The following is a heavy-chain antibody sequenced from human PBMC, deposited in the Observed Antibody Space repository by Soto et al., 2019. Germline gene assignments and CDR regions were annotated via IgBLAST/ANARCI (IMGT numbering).Heavy chain of an antibody. D-gene: IGHD3-10*01. J-gene: IGHJ6*02. CDR3: ARDGPYYYAARMDV. Sequence: EVQLVESGGGLVQPWGSLRLSCAASGIPVSSNYMTWVRQAPGTGLEWVSVLHSGGDTYYANSVKGRFTISRHDSTNTLFLQMNRLTPEDTAVYYCARDGPYYYAARMDVWGQGTTVTVSS. V-gene: IGHV3-53*04. CDR2: LHSGGDT. CDR1: GIPVSSNY.